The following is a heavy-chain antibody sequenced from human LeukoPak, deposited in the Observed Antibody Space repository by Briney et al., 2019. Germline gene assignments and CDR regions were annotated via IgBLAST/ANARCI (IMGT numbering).Heavy chain of an antibody. V-gene: IGHV4-39*07. J-gene: IGHJ5*02. Sequence: NASETLSLTCPVSGGSVSSDSYFWAWIRQPPGKGLEWIGTIYHSGSTFYNPSLKSRVTISVDTSKNQFSLKLSSVTAADTAVYYCARDQDIVVVVAATGSWFDPWGQGTLVTVSS. D-gene: IGHD2-15*01. CDR2: IYHSGST. CDR3: ARDQDIVVVVAATGSWFDP. CDR1: GGSVSSDSYF.